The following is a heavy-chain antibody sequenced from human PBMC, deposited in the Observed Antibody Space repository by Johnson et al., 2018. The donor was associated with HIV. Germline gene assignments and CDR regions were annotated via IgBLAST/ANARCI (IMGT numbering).Heavy chain of an antibody. V-gene: IGHV3-20*04. CDR2: INWNGGST. D-gene: IGHD2-8*02. CDR3: AKSGLFVLVVYAPDVLDI. Sequence: VQLVESGGGVVRPGGSLRLACAATGFTFDDYGMSWVRQGPGKGLEWVSGINWNGGSTGYADSVKGRFSISRDNGKNSLYLQMNSLRAEDTAVYYCAKSGLFVLVVYAPDVLDIWGQGTMVTVSS. J-gene: IGHJ3*02. CDR1: GFTFDDYG.